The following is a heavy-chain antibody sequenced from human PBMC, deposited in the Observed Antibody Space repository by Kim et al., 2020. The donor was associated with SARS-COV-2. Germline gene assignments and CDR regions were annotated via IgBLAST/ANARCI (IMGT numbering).Heavy chain of an antibody. CDR3: ARYCDKPSCHPPGGFDP. CDR2: IYRGGST. CDR1: GFIVSSHF. J-gene: IGHJ5*02. D-gene: IGHD2-2*01. Sequence: GGSLRLSCAASGFIVSSHFVSWVRQAPGKGLEWVSTIYRGGSTYYADSVKGRFTISRDDSKNTLYLQMNSLRAEDTALYYCARYCDKPSCHPPGGFDPWGQGTLVTVSS. V-gene: IGHV3-66*01.